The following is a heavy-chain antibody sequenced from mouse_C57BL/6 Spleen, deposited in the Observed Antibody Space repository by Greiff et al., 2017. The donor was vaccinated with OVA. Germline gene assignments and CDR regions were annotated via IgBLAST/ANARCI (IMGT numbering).Heavy chain of an antibody. J-gene: IGHJ3*01. CDR1: GYSITRGYD. Sequence: EVKLMESGPGMVKPSQSLSLTCTVTGYSITRGYDWHWIRPFPGNKLEWMGYISYSGSTNYNPSLKSRISITHDTSKNHFFLKLNSVTTEDTATYYCAREGANWVFAYWGQGTLVTVSA. CDR2: ISYSGST. V-gene: IGHV3-1*01. CDR3: AREGANWVFAY. D-gene: IGHD4-1*01.